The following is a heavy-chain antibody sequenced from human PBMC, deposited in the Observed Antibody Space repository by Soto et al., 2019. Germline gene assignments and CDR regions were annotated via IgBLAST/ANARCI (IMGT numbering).Heavy chain of an antibody. Sequence: QVQLVQAGAEVMQPGSSVKVSCKPSGGTLTNFINYPINWVRQSPGHGVEWMGGIVKKIGTVNYAQQFQGRVTMTADKSTGTVYMQLSSLRSDDSALYYCARRNTAGFLRYFDNWGQGTLVTVSS. CDR2: IVKKIGTV. J-gene: IGHJ4*02. V-gene: IGHV1-69*06. CDR1: GGTLTNFINYP. D-gene: IGHD6-19*01. CDR3: ARRNTAGFLRYFDN.